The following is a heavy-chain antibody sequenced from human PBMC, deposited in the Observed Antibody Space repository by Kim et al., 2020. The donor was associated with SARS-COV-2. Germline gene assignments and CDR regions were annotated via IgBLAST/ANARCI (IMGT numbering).Heavy chain of an antibody. D-gene: IGHD2-2*01. J-gene: IGHJ4*02. CDR2: ISYDGSNK. CDR1: GFTFSSYA. V-gene: IGHV3-30*04. Sequence: GGSLRLSCAASGFTFSSYAMHWVRQAPGKGLEWVAVISYDGSNKYYADSVKGRFTISRDNSKNTLYLQMNSLRAEDTAVYYCARAGEYQLPHFDYWGQGTLVTVSS. CDR3: ARAGEYQLPHFDY.